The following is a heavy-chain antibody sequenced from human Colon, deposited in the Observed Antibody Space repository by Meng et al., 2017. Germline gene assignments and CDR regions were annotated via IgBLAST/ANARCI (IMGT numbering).Heavy chain of an antibody. CDR2: ISSSSSYI. Sequence: EVQLVESGGGLVKTGVSLRLSCAASGFTFSSYSMNWVRQAPGKGLEWVSSISSSSSYIYADSVKGRFTISRDEAKNSLYLQMNSLRVEDTAVYYCARDRRGYGDYYYYGMDVWGQGTTVTVSS. CDR1: GFTFSSYS. V-gene: IGHV3-21*02. CDR3: ARDRRGYGDYYYYGMDV. D-gene: IGHD4-17*01. J-gene: IGHJ6*02.